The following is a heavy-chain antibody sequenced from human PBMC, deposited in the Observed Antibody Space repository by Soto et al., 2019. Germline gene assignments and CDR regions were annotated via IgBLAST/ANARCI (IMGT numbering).Heavy chain of an antibody. CDR3: ARSYGGNSAPPASFPFDY. CDR1: GGTFSSYA. D-gene: IGHD2-21*02. CDR2: IIPIFGTA. V-gene: IGHV1-69*13. J-gene: IGHJ4*02. Sequence: SVKVSCKASGGTFSSYAISWVRQAPGQGLEWMGGIIPIFGTANYAQKFQGRVTITADESTSTAYMELSSLRSEDTAVYYCARSYGGNSAPPASFPFDYWGQGTLVTV.